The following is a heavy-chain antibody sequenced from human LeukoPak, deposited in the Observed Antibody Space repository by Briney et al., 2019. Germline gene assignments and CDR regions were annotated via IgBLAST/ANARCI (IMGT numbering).Heavy chain of an antibody. D-gene: IGHD3-22*01. J-gene: IGHJ4*02. Sequence: GGSLRLSCAVSGITLSNYGMSWVRQAPGKGLEWGAGISDRGSRTKYADSVKGRFTISTDHPKNTLYLKMNRLRAEDTAVYFCAKRGVVIRVILVGFHKEAYYFDSWGQGALVTVSS. CDR3: AKRGVVIRVILVGFHKEAYYFDS. V-gene: IGHV3-23*01. CDR1: GITLSNYG. CDR2: ISDRGSRT.